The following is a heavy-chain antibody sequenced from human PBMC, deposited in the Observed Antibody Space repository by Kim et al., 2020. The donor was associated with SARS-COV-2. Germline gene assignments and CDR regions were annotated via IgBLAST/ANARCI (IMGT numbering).Heavy chain of an antibody. D-gene: IGHD2-21*01. CDR1: GGSFSGYY. V-gene: IGHV4-34*01. J-gene: IGHJ5*02. CDR2: INHSGST. CDR3: ARLRAYCGGDCYWFGGSLPTNWFDP. Sequence: SETLSLTCAVYGGSFSGYYWSWIRQPPGKGLEWIGEINHSGSTNYNPSLKSRVTISVDTSKNQFSLKLSSVTAADTAVYYCARLRAYCGGDCYWFGGSLPTNWFDPWGQGTLVTVSS.